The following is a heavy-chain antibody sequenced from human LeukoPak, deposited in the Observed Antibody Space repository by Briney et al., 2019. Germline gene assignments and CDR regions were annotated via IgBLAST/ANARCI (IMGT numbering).Heavy chain of an antibody. V-gene: IGHV1-18*01. CDR3: ARAPPIVGATSDY. J-gene: IGHJ4*02. CDR2: ISAYNGNT. Sequence: ASVKVPCKASGYTFSSYGISWVRQAPGQGLGWMGWISAYNGNTNYAQKLQGRVTMTTDTSTSTAYMELRSLRSDDTAVYYCARAPPIVGATSDYWGQGTLVTVSS. CDR1: GYTFSSYG. D-gene: IGHD1-26*01.